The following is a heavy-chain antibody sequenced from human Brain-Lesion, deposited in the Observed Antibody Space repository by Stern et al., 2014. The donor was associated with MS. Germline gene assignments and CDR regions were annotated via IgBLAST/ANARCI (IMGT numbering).Heavy chain of an antibody. Sequence: VPLVASGGDLVQPGRSLRLSCAAFGFTFDDYAMHWVRPAPGKGLDWVAGISWNSGTIGYADSVKGRFTTSRDNAYSSLYLQMNSRRPEDTALYYCARDITGSSAYFAYWGQGTLVTVSS. CDR3: ARDITGSSAYFAY. CDR2: ISWNSGTI. V-gene: IGHV3-9*01. D-gene: IGHD1-14*01. CDR1: GFTFDDYA. J-gene: IGHJ4*02.